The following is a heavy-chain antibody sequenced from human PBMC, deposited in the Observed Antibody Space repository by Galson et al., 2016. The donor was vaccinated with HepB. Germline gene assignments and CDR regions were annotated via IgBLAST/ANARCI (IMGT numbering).Heavy chain of an antibody. Sequence: SLRLSCAASGFTFSDSTVHWVRQASGKGLEWVGRIRNKANSYAAAYAASVKGRFTISRDDSKNTAYLQMNSLKTEDTAVYFCTRHLLYGGTSFDSWGQGTLVTVSS. J-gene: IGHJ4*02. CDR3: TRHLLYGGTSFDS. CDR2: IRNKANSYAA. CDR1: GFTFSDST. V-gene: IGHV3-73*01. D-gene: IGHD4-23*01.